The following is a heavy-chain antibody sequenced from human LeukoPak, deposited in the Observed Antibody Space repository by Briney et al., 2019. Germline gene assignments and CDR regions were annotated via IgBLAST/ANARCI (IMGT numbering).Heavy chain of an antibody. Sequence: AGSLRLSCAASGFTFSSYWMTWVRQAPGKGLEWLANIKKDGSEKNYGDSVKGRFTISRDNAENSLYLQMNSLRAEDTAVYYCARDAGNSGYDLLDFWGQGTLVTVS. J-gene: IGHJ4*02. CDR1: GFTFSSYW. CDR2: IKKDGSEK. V-gene: IGHV3-7*01. CDR3: ARDAGNSGYDLLDF. D-gene: IGHD5-12*01.